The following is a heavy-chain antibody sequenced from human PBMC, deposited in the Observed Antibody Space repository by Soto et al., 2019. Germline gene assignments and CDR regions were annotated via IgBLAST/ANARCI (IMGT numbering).Heavy chain of an antibody. D-gene: IGHD2-2*01. V-gene: IGHV1-8*01. CDR2: MNPNSGNT. J-gene: IGHJ6*03. CDR1: GYTFTSYD. CDR3: ARDGYCSSTSCYYYYYMDV. Sequence: QVQLVQSGAEVKKPGASVKVSCKASGYTFTSYDINWVRQATGQGLEWMGWMNPNSGNTGYAQKFQGRVTMTRNTSISTDYMELSSLRSEDTAVYYCARDGYCSSTSCYYYYYMDVWGKGTTVTVSS.